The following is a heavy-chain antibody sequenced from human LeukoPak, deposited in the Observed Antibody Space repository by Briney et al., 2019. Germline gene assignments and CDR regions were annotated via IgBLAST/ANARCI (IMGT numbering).Heavy chain of an antibody. CDR2: IYYSGST. Sequence: SQTLSLTCTVSGGSINSGGYYWSWIRQHPGKGLEWIGYIYYSGSTYYNPSLKSRVTISVDTSKNQFSLKLSSVTAADTAVYYCARGSPYYYDSSGAFDIWGQGTMVTISS. CDR1: GGSINSGGYY. D-gene: IGHD3-22*01. V-gene: IGHV4-31*03. CDR3: ARGSPYYYDSSGAFDI. J-gene: IGHJ3*02.